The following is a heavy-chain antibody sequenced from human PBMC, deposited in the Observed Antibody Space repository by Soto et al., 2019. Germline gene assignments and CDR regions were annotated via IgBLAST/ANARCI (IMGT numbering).Heavy chain of an antibody. CDR2: IKSKTDGGTT. D-gene: IGHD6-13*01. J-gene: IGHJ6*02. Sequence: PGGSLRLSCAASGFSFNNAWMSWVRQAPGKGPEGVGRIKSKTDGGTTDYAAPVKGRFTISRDDSKNTLFLQMNSLKTEDTAVYYCTTNPRVEQQRKSRFYFYGMDVWGQGTTVTVSS. CDR1: GFSFNNAW. V-gene: IGHV3-15*01. CDR3: TTNPRVEQQRKSRFYFYGMDV.